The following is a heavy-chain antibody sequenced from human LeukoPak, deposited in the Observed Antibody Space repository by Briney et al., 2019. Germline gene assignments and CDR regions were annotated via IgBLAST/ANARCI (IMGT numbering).Heavy chain of an antibody. D-gene: IGHD1-26*01. CDR3: ARGRPYSGGYHLDY. V-gene: IGHV4-39*01. CDR1: GDSISSSRYY. CDR2: IYYSGST. J-gene: IGHJ4*02. Sequence: SETLSLTCTVSGDSISSSRYYGGWVRQPPGKGLEWIGNIYYSGSTYYNPSLKSRVTMSVDTCKNQFFLKLNSVTAADTAVYYCARGRPYSGGYHLDYWGQGTLVTVSA.